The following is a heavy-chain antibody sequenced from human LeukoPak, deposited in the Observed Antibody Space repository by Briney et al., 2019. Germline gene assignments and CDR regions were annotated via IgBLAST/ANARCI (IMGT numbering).Heavy chain of an antibody. D-gene: IGHD6-6*01. CDR2: ISTSSSYI. Sequence: GGSLRLSCAASGFIFNSYSMSWVRQAPGKGLEWVSSISTSSSYIYYADSMKGRFTISRDNAKNSLYLQMNSLRAEDTAVYYCARGSSNVAARNNWFDPWGQGTLVTVSS. J-gene: IGHJ5*02. V-gene: IGHV3-21*01. CDR3: ARGSSNVAARNNWFDP. CDR1: GFIFNSYS.